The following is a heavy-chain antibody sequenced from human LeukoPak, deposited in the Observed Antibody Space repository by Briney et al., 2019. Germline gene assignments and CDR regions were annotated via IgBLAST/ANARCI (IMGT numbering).Heavy chain of an antibody. Sequence: ASVKVSCKASGYTFTGYYMHWVRQAPGQGLEWMGWINPNSGGTNYAQKFQGRVTMTRDTSISTAYMELSRLRSDDTAVYYCARAGYCSGGSCYSLDVWGKGTTVTISS. J-gene: IGHJ6*04. CDR1: GYTFTGYY. CDR2: INPNSGGT. CDR3: ARAGYCSGGSCYSLDV. V-gene: IGHV1-2*02. D-gene: IGHD2-15*01.